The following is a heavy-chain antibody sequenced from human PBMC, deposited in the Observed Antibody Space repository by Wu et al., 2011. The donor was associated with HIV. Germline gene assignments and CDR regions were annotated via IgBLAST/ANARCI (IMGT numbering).Heavy chain of an antibody. V-gene: IGHV1-18*01. CDR1: GYTSTSYG. Sequence: QVQLVQSGAEVKKPGASVKVSCKASGYTSTSYGINWVRQAPAQGLEWMGWIIPYNGDTNYAHNLQGRVTMTTDTSTTTAYMELRSLRSDDTAVYYCTRDRAGGVADTDYWGQGTLVTVSS. CDR3: TRDRAGGVADTDY. D-gene: IGHD5-18*01. J-gene: IGHJ4*02. CDR2: IIPYNGDT.